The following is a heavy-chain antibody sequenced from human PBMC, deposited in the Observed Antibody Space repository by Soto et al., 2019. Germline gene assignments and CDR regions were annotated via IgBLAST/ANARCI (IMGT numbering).Heavy chain of an antibody. CDR1: GFTVSSNY. J-gene: IGHJ4*02. D-gene: IGHD6-13*01. CDR2: IYSGGST. Sequence: GGSLRLSCAASGFTVSSNYMSWVRQAPGKGLEWVSVIYSGGSTYYADSVKGRFTISRDNSKNTLYLQMNSLRAEDTAVYYCARSYSSSWYYFDYWGQGTLVTVSS. CDR3: ARSYSSSWYYFDY. V-gene: IGHV3-53*01.